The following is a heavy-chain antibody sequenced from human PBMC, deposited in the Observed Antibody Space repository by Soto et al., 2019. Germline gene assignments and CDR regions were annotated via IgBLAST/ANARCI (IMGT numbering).Heavy chain of an antibody. CDR1: GASLSSGNYY. CDR2: FYYTGTT. CDR3: ARISYWVKDY. Sequence: PSETLSLTCTVSGASLSSGNYYWSWIRQPPGKGLEWIGYFYYTGTTKYNPSLESRVTISADTSKNQFSLNLTSVTAADTAVYYCARISYWVKDYWGQGALVTVSS. V-gene: IGHV4-61*01. J-gene: IGHJ4*02. D-gene: IGHD2-8*02.